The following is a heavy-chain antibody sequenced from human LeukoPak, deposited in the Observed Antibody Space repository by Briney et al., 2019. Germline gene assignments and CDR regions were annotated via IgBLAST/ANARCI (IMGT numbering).Heavy chain of an antibody. J-gene: IGHJ4*02. Sequence: PSQTLSLTCTVSGCSISSGGYYWSWIRQPPGKGLEWIGYIYHSGSTYYNPSLKSRVTISVNRSKNQFSLKLSSVTAADTAVYYCARLLGYCSSTSCNDYWGQGTLVTVSS. D-gene: IGHD2-2*01. CDR3: ARLLGYCSSTSCNDY. CDR2: IYHSGST. V-gene: IGHV4-30-2*01. CDR1: GCSISSGGYY.